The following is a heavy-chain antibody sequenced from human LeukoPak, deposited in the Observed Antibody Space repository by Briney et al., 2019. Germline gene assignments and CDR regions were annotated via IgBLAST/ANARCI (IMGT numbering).Heavy chain of an antibody. J-gene: IGHJ4*02. V-gene: IGHV5-51*01. CDR1: GYIFTNYW. D-gene: IGHD5-12*01. CDR3: ARRQYSGYDFDF. CDR2: IYPRDSDT. Sequence: PGGSLRLSCQVSGYIFTNYWIGWVRQMPGKGLEWMGIIYPRDSDTRYSPSFQGQVTVSADKSISTAYLQWNTLEASDTAMYYCARRQYSGYDFDFWGQGTLVTVSS.